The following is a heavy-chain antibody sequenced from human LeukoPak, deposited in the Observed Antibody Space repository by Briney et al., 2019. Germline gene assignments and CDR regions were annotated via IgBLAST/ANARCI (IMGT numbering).Heavy chain of an antibody. CDR3: ARNRGSGSFGDFAY. Sequence: GESLKISCQGSGDTFATYWIAWVRQMPGKGLELMGSIFPFDSDTRYSPSFQGQVTFSADKSINTAFLQWSSLRASDTAMYYCARNRGSGSFGDFAYWGQGTLVTVSS. CDR1: GDTFATYW. J-gene: IGHJ4*02. V-gene: IGHV5-51*01. CDR2: IFPFDSDT. D-gene: IGHD3-10*01.